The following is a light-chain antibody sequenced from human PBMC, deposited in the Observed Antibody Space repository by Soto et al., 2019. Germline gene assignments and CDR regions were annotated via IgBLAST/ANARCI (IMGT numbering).Light chain of an antibody. J-gene: IGKJ1*01. CDR3: QQSDSLPWT. CDR2: AAS. V-gene: IGKV1-39*01. CDR1: QSSRGY. Sequence: DSQMTQSPSSLSASVGDRVTITCRASQSSRGYLNLYQQKSGQAPKLLMYAASTLQSGVPSRFSGSGSGTDFTLTISSLQPEDSATYYCQQSDSLPWTFGQGTKVDI.